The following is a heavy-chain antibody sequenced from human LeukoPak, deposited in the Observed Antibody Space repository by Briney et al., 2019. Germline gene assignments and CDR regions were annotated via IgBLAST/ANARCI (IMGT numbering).Heavy chain of an antibody. Sequence: ASVKVSCKVSGYTLTELSMHWVRHAPGKGLEWMGDFDPEDGETIYAQKFQGRVTMTEDTSTDTAYMELSSLRSEDTAVYYCATDRGGYYYDSSGYPLFDYWGQGTLVTVSS. CDR1: GYTLTELS. CDR3: ATDRGGYYYDSSGYPLFDY. J-gene: IGHJ4*02. V-gene: IGHV1-24*01. D-gene: IGHD3-22*01. CDR2: FDPEDGET.